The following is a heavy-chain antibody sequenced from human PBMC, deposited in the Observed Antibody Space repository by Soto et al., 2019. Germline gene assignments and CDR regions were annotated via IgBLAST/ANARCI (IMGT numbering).Heavy chain of an antibody. V-gene: IGHV4-59*01. CDR2: IHYSGST. J-gene: IGHJ4*02. Sequence: AAQTLSLRCTVTGETNSTDHSTWVRQYPGKGLEWIGFIHYSGSTNYNPSLKGRVPMSVDTSKNQFSLKLTSVNTADTAIYYCTRGGDPYKTGHWGQGTLVTVS. CDR1: GETNSTDH. CDR3: TRGGDPYKTGH. D-gene: IGHD2-21*01.